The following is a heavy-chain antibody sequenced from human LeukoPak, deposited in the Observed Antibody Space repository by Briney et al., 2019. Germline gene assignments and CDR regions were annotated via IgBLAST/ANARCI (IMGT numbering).Heavy chain of an antibody. CDR2: IRYDGSNK. Sequence: GGSLRLSCAASGFTFSSYGMHWVRQAPGKGLEWVAFIRYDGSNKYYADSVKGRFTISRDNSKNTLYLQMNSLRAEDTAVYYCAKSFRDGSSGRKAYYYYYMDVWGKGTTVTVSS. D-gene: IGHD5-24*01. CDR1: GFTFSSYG. J-gene: IGHJ6*03. CDR3: AKSFRDGSSGRKAYYYYYMDV. V-gene: IGHV3-30*02.